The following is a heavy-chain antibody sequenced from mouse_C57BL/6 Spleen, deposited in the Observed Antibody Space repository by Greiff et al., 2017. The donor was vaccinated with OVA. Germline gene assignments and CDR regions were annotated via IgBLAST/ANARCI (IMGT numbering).Heavy chain of an antibody. CDR1: GYAFSSYW. CDR2: IYPGDGDT. CDR3: ARGGLGRSPYFDY. Sequence: QVQLKQSGAELVKPGASVKISCKASGYAFSSYWMNWVKQRPGKGLEWIGQIYPGDGDTNYNGKFNGKATLTADKSSSTAYMQLSSLTSEDSAVYFCARGGLGRSPYFDYWGQGTTLTVSS. J-gene: IGHJ2*01. D-gene: IGHD4-1*01. V-gene: IGHV1-80*01.